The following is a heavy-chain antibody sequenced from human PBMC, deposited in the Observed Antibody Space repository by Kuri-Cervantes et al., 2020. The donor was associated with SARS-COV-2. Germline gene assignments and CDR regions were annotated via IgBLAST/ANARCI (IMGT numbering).Heavy chain of an antibody. J-gene: IGHJ5*02. CDR3: ARDRGAFGGWFDP. Sequence: GALRLSCAASGFAFSSHAMSWVRQTPEKGLEWVSAIRSGGASTSYADSVMGRFSISRDDSKNTLYLQMNGLRVEDTAVHFCARDRGAFGGWFDPWGQGTLVTVSS. CDR1: GFAFSSHA. CDR2: IRSGGAST. V-gene: IGHV3-23*01. D-gene: IGHD3-16*01.